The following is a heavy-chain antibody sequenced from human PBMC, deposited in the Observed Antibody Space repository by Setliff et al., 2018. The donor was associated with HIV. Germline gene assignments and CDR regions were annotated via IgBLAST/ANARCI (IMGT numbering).Heavy chain of an antibody. CDR3: ARARLELRQYWFDSYDAFDI. CDR2: IYHSGSA. J-gene: IGHJ3*02. V-gene: IGHV4-4*02. CDR1: GGSISSSNW. Sequence: PSETLSLTCAVSGGSISSSNWWSWVRQPPGKGLEWIGEIYHSGSANYNPSLKSRVIISIDKSKNKFSLKVSSVTAADTAVYYCARARLELRQYWFDSYDAFDIGGQGTMVTVSS. D-gene: IGHD1-7*01.